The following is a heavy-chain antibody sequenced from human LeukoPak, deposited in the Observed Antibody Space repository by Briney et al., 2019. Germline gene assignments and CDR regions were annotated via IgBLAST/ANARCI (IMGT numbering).Heavy chain of an antibody. J-gene: IGHJ6*03. CDR3: ARVVTAWSMDV. D-gene: IGHD2-21*02. Sequence: GGSLRLSCAASGFTFSNYWMSWVRQAPGKGLEWVANIKQDGSVKYYVDSLKGRFTVSRDNAENSLFLQMNSLRAEDTALYYCARVVTAWSMDVWGKGTTVTVSS. CDR1: GFTFSNYW. V-gene: IGHV3-7*01. CDR2: IKQDGSVK.